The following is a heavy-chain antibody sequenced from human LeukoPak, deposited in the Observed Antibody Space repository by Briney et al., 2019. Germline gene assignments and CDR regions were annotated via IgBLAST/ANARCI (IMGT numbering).Heavy chain of an antibody. J-gene: IGHJ4*02. V-gene: IGHV4-59*08. CDR2: VSNSGNT. CDR1: GGSIRNYY. D-gene: IGHD3-22*01. CDR3: ASRGFYDSSGLDF. Sequence: PSETLSLTCSVSGGSIRNYYWTWIRQPPGKGLEWIGHVSNSGNTKYNPSLKSRVTISIDTSKKHFSLNLSSVSAADTAVYYCASRGFYDSSGLDFWGQGILVTVSS.